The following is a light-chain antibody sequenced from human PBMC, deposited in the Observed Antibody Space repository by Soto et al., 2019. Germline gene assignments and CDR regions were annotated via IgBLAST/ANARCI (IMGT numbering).Light chain of an antibody. Sequence: DIQMTQSPSSLSASVGDRVTITCRASQNINTYLNWCQQKPGKAPNLLIFAASSLQSGVPSRFSGRGSGTDFTLTISSLQPEDFATYYCQQSYSTPYTFGQGTKLE. J-gene: IGKJ2*01. CDR1: QNINTY. CDR2: AAS. V-gene: IGKV1-39*01. CDR3: QQSYSTPYT.